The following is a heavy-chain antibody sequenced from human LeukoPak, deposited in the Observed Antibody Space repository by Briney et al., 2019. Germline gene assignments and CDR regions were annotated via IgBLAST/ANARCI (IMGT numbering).Heavy chain of an antibody. CDR1: GFTFSSSA. J-gene: IGHJ4*02. CDR2: ISASGGST. Sequence: PGGSLRLSCAASGFTFSSSAMSWVRQVPGKGLEWVSGISASGGSTSYADSVKGRFTISRDNSKNTLYLQMNSLRAEDTAVYYCAKDKSYYFDYWGQGTLVTVSS. V-gene: IGHV3-23*01. CDR3: AKDKSYYFDY.